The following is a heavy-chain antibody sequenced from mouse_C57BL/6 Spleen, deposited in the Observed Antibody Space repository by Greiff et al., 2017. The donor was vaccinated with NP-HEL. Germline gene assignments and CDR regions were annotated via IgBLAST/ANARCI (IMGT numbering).Heavy chain of an antibody. CDR2: INPSTGGT. J-gene: IGHJ2*01. CDR3: ARDGIHQGFDY. CDR1: GYSFTGYY. V-gene: IGHV1-42*01. Sequence: VQLHQSGPELVKPGASVKISCKASGYSFTGYYMNWVKQSPEKSLEWIGEINPSTGGTTYNQKFKAKATLTVDKSSSTAYMQLKSLTSEDSAVYYCARDGIHQGFDYWGQGTTLTVSS. D-gene: IGHD2-1*01.